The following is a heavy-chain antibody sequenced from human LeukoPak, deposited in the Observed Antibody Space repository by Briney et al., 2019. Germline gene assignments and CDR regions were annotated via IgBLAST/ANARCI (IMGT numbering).Heavy chain of an antibody. D-gene: IGHD6-25*01. CDR2: ISGSGGST. V-gene: IGHV3-23*01. CDR3: ARSWYSSAAFDI. CDR1: GFTFSSYG. Sequence: PGGSLRLSCAASGFTFSSYGMSWVRQAPGKGLEWVSAISGSGGSTYYADSVKGRFTISRDNSKNTLYLQMNSLRAEDTAVYYCARSWYSSAAFDIWGQGTMVTVSS. J-gene: IGHJ3*02.